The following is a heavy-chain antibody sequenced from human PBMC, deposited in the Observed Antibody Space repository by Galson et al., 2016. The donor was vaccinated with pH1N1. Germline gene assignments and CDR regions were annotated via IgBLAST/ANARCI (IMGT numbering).Heavy chain of an antibody. V-gene: IGHV3-74*01. J-gene: IGHJ4*02. Sequence: SLRLSCAGSGYTFSAFWMHWVRQVPGKGLVWISRISSDGTETFYADSVKGRFTISRDNAKNTLYLQMTSLTFDDTAMYYCTRDGTDWSNNIDFWGQGTLVTVSS. D-gene: IGHD3-9*01. CDR2: ISSDGTET. CDR1: GYTFSAFW. CDR3: TRDGTDWSNNIDF.